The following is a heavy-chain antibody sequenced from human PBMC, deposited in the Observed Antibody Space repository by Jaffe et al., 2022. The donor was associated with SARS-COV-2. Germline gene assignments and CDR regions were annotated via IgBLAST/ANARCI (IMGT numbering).Heavy chain of an antibody. CDR3: ARNSGSYPTYYFDY. CDR1: GFSLSTSGMC. V-gene: IGHV2-70*01. J-gene: IGHJ4*02. Sequence: QVTLRESGPALVKPTQTLTLTCTFSGFSLSTSGMCVSWIRQPPGKALEWLALIDWDDDKYYSTSLKTRLTISKDTSKNQVVLTMTNMDPVDTATYYCARNSGSYPTYYFDYWGQGTLVTVSS. CDR2: IDWDDDK. D-gene: IGHD1-26*01.